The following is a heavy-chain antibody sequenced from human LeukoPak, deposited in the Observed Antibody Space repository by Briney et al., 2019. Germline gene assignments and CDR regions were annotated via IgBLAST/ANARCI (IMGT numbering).Heavy chain of an antibody. D-gene: IGHD5-18*01. CDR3: ARAGDKAMVIGTCDI. V-gene: IGHV1-2*02. Sequence: ASVKVSCKPSGYTFTGYYMHWVRQAPGQGLEWMGWINPNSGGTNYAQKFQGRVTMTRDTSISTAYMELSRLRSDDTAVYYCARAGDKAMVIGTCDIWGQGTMVTVSS. CDR2: INPNSGGT. J-gene: IGHJ3*02. CDR1: GYTFTGYY.